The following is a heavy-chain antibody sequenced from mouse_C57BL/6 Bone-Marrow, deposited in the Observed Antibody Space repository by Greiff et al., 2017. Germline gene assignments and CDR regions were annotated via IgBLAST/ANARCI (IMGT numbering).Heavy chain of an antibody. V-gene: IGHV14-4*01. Sequence: VQLKESGAELVRPGASVKLSCTASGFNIKDDYMHWVKQWPEQGLEWIGWIDPENGDTKCASKFQGKATITADTSSNTAYLQLSSLTSEDTAVYYWTTLRDWGQGTTLTVSS. CDR3: TTLRD. J-gene: IGHJ2*01. CDR2: IDPENGDT. CDR1: GFNIKDDY.